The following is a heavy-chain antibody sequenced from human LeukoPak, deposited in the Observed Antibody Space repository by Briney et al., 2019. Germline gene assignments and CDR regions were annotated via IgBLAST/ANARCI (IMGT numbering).Heavy chain of an antibody. V-gene: IGHV4-31*03. CDR1: GGSITTSNYY. CDR2: IYYSGST. Sequence: PPETLSLTCTVSGGSITTSNYYWSWIRQHPGKGLEWIGYIYYSGSTDYNPSLKSRLTISADTSKSQFSLRLTSVTSADTAIYYCARGRKYCSGGGCYANWFDPWGQGTLVTVSS. D-gene: IGHD2-15*01. J-gene: IGHJ5*02. CDR3: ARGRKYCSGGGCYANWFDP.